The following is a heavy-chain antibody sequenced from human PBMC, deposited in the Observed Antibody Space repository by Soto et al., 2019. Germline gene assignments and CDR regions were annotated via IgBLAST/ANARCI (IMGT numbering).Heavy chain of an antibody. J-gene: IGHJ4*02. CDR1: GGTFSSYA. Sequence: ASVKVSCKASGGTFSSYAISWVRQAPGQGLEWMGGIITIFGTANYAQKFQGRVTITADKSTSTAYMELSSLRSEDTAVYYCARESEMATIFYGYWGQGTLVTVSS. CDR3: ARESEMATIFYGY. CDR2: IITIFGTA. D-gene: IGHD5-12*01. V-gene: IGHV1-69*06.